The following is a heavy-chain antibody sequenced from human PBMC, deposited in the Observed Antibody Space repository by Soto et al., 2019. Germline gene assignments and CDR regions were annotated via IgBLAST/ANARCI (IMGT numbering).Heavy chain of an antibody. CDR1: GFTFSSYW. Sequence: EVQLVESGGGLVQPGGSLRLSCAASGFTFSSYWMHWVRQAPGKGLVWVSRIKNDGSITSYADSVKGRFTISRDNAKNTLYLQMSSLGAEDTAVYYCAKSDWFDPWGQGTLVTVSS. V-gene: IGHV3-74*01. CDR3: AKSDWFDP. CDR2: IKNDGSIT. J-gene: IGHJ5*02.